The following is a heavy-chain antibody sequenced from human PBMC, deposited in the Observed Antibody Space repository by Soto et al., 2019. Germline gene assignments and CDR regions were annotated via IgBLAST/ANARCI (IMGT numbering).Heavy chain of an antibody. CDR3: ARRYCSSTSCLHRWFDP. D-gene: IGHD2-2*01. CDR1: GGSISSGGYY. CDR2: IYYSGST. V-gene: IGHV4-31*02. J-gene: IGHJ5*02. Sequence: SETLSLTCTFSGGSISSGGYYLSWIRQHPGKGLEWIGYIYYSGSTYYNPSLKSRVTISVDTSKNQFSLKLSSVTAADTAVYYCARRYCSSTSCLHRWFDPWGQGTLVTVSS.